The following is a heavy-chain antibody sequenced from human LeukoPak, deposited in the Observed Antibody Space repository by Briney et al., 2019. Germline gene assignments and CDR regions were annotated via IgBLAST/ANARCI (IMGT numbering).Heavy chain of an antibody. J-gene: IGHJ4*02. CDR1: GYSFTSYW. CDR3: ARGPGRCTGGICYFDY. D-gene: IGHD2-8*02. Sequence: GESLKISCKGSGYSFTSYWISWVRQMPGKGLEWMGRIDPSDSYTNYSPSFQGHVTISADMSISTAYLQWSSLKASDTAIYYCARGPGRCTGGICYFDYWGQGTLVTVSS. V-gene: IGHV5-10-1*01. CDR2: IDPSDSYT.